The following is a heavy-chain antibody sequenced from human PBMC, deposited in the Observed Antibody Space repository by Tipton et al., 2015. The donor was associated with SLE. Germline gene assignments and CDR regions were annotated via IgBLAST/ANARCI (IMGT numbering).Heavy chain of an antibody. CDR1: EGSISSGGYY. CDR3: ARDLAGVKDY. CDR2: IYYTGST. V-gene: IGHV4-31*03. Sequence: TLSLTCTVSEGSISSGGYYWSWIRQHPGKGLEWIGYIYYTGSTYYNPFLKSRVAMSVDTSKNQFSLRLNSVTAADTAMYYRARDLAGVKDYWGQGTLVTVSS. J-gene: IGHJ4*02. D-gene: IGHD3-10*01.